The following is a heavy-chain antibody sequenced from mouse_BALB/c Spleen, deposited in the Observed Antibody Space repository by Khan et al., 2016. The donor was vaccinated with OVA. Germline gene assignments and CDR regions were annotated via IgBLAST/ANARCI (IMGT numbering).Heavy chain of an antibody. CDR2: IWSGGIT. CDR1: GFSLTNYG. J-gene: IGHJ2*01. Sequence: QVQLQQSGPGLVQPSQSLSITCTVSGFSLTNYGVHWVRPSPGKGLEWLGVIWSGGITDYNETFISRLSISKDISKSQVFFKMNSLQANYTAIYYCAKNRKGYFDYWGQGTTRTVAS. CDR3: AKNRKGYFDY. V-gene: IGHV2-2*02.